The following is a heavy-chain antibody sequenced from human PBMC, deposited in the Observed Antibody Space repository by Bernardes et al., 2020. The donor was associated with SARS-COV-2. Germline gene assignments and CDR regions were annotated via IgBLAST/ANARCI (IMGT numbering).Heavy chain of an antibody. Sequence: GGSLRLSCEASGFILSDYWMHWVRQVPGKGLVWVSRISDDGTTTTYADSVKGRFTVSRDKVKNTLYLQMNNLRVEDTAVYYCGKRAVTGSRWYFDLWGRGTQVIVSS. CDR1: GFILSDYW. V-gene: IGHV3-74*03. J-gene: IGHJ2*01. CDR2: ISDDGTTT. D-gene: IGHD6-19*01. CDR3: GKRAVTGSRWYFDL.